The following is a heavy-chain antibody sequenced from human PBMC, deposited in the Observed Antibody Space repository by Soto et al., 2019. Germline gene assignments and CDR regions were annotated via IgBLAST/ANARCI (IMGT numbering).Heavy chain of an antibody. CDR1: GGTFSSYA. CDR2: IIPIFGTA. CDR3: ARDKTKYCGGDCYHDY. D-gene: IGHD2-21*02. V-gene: IGHV1-69*01. Sequence: QVQLGQSGAEVKKPGSSVKVSCKASGGTFSSYAISWVRQAPGQGLEWMGGIIPIFGTANYAQKFQGRVTISADESTSTAFMELSSLRSEDTAVYYCARDKTKYCGGDCYHDYWGQGTLVTVSS. J-gene: IGHJ4*02.